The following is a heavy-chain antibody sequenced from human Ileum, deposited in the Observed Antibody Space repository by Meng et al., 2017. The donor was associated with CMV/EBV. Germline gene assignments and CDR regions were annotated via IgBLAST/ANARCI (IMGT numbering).Heavy chain of an antibody. CDR2: ITSSGDP. Sequence: GESLKISCVASGLLLNTYALNWVRQAPGKGLEWVSGITSSGDPYYAVSVKGRFTISRDNSKETLYLQMTSLRAEDTAVYYCAKIHLARGTLAMDVWGQGTTVTVSS. D-gene: IGHD1-1*01. J-gene: IGHJ6*02. CDR1: GLLLNTYA. CDR3: AKIHLARGTLAMDV. V-gene: IGHV3-23*01.